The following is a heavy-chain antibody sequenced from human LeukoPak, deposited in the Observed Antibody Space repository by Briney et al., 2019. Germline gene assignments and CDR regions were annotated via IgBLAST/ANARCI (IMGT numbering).Heavy chain of an antibody. J-gene: IGHJ4*02. Sequence: GGSLRLSCAASGFTFSSYGMHWVRQAPGKGLEWVAVIWYDGSNKYYADSMKGRFTISRANSTNTLYLQMNSLRAEDTAVYYCARITLYSSGWYTFDYWGQGTLVTVSS. CDR1: GFTFSSYG. D-gene: IGHD6-19*01. CDR2: IWYDGSNK. V-gene: IGHV3-33*01. CDR3: ARITLYSSGWYTFDY.